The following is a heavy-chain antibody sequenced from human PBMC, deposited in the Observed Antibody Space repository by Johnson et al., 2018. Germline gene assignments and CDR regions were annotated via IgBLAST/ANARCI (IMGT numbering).Heavy chain of an antibody. CDR1: GFTFSNYG. V-gene: IGHV3-30*18. CDR2: TSYDGSNK. D-gene: IGHD3-3*01. Sequence: QVQLVQSGGGVVQPGRSLRLSCAASGFTFSNYGMHWVRQAPGKGLEWVAVTSYDGSNKYYADSVKGRFTNSRANSKNTLYLHRHSLRAEDTAGYYCAKSWPYYDFWSGYMDVWGQGPTVTGSS. J-gene: IGHJ6*03. CDR3: AKSWPYYDFWSGYMDV.